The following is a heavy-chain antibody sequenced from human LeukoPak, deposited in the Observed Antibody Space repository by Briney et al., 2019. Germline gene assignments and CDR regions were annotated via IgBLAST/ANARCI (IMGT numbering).Heavy chain of an antibody. CDR2: IRGDGRES. CDR3: ARDRSSYGDAYDI. D-gene: IGHD1-26*01. CDR1: GFMFQNCW. J-gene: IGHJ3*02. V-gene: IGHV3-7*01. Sequence: GGSLRLSCGASGFMFQNCWMTWVRQAPGKGLEWVATIRGDGRESFHVDSVKGRFTISRDNANNSLFLQMSSLRVDDTALYYCARDRSSYGDAYDIWGQGTLVTVSS.